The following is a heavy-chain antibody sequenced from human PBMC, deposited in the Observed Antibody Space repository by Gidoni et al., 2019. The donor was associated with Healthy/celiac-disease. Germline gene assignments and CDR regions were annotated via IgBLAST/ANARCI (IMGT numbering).Heavy chain of an antibody. CDR3: ARILYGDLYYYGMDV. CDR1: AFSLSNARMG. V-gene: IGHV2-26*01. D-gene: IGHD4-17*01. CDR2: IFSNDEK. Sequence: QVTLKESGPVLVKPTETLTLTCTVSAFSLSNARMGVSWIRQPPGKALEWLAHIFSNDEKSYSTALKSRLTISKDTSKSQVVLTMTNMDPVDTATYYCARILYGDLYYYGMDVWGQGTTVTVSS. J-gene: IGHJ6*02.